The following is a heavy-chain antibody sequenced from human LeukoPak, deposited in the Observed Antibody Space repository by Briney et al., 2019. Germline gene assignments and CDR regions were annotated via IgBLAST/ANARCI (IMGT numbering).Heavy chain of an antibody. J-gene: IGHJ4*02. CDR3: ARAVSSWYVLGIDY. D-gene: IGHD6-13*01. V-gene: IGHV4-31*03. CDR1: GGSISSGGYY. Sequence: PSETLSLTCTVSGGSISSGGYYWSWIRQHPGKGLEWIGYIYYSGSTYYNPSLKSRVTISVDTSKNQFSLKLSSVTAADTAVYYCARAVSSWYVLGIDYWGQGTLVTVSS. CDR2: IYYSGST.